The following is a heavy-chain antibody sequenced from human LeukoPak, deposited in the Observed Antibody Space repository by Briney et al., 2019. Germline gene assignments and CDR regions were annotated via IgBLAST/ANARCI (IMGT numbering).Heavy chain of an antibody. CDR1: GGSFSGYY. Sequence: SETLSLTCAVYGGSFSGYYWSWIRQPPGKGLEWIGEINHSGSTNYNPSLKSRVTISVDTSKNQFSLKLSPVTAADTAVYYCARGRRYFDWLLRGYYFDYWGQGTLVTVSS. D-gene: IGHD3-9*01. CDR2: INHSGST. V-gene: IGHV4-34*01. J-gene: IGHJ4*02. CDR3: ARGRRYFDWLLRGYYFDY.